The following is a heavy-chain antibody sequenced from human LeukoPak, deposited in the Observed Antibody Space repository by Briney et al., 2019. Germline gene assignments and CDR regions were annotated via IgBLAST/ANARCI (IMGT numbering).Heavy chain of an antibody. CDR3: AKEYYYGSGTYYNVDY. J-gene: IGHJ4*02. Sequence: GGSLRLSCAASGFTFSNYAMSWVRQAPGKGLEWASAISGSGGRTYYADSVKGRFTLSRDNSKNTLYLQMNSLRAEDTAVYYCAKEYYYGSGTYYNVDYWGQGTLVTVSS. CDR2: ISGSGGRT. V-gene: IGHV3-23*01. D-gene: IGHD3-10*01. CDR1: GFTFSNYA.